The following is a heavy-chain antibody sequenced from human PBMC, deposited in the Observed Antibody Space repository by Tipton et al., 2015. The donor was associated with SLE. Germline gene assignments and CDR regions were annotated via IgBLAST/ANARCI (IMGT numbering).Heavy chain of an antibody. CDR3: ARDWGYDFWSGYSQGAFDI. CDR1: GGSIGSYY. CDR2: IYYSGST. D-gene: IGHD3-3*01. V-gene: IGHV4-59*01. J-gene: IGHJ3*02. Sequence: TLSLTCTVSGGSIGSYYWSWIRQPPGKGLEWIGYIYYSGSTNYNPSLKSRVTISVDTSKNQFSLKLSSVTAADTAVYYSARDWGYDFWSGYSQGAFDIWGQGTMVTVSS.